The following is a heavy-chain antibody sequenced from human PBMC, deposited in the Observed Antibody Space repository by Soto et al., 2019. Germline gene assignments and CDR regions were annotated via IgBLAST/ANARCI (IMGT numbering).Heavy chain of an antibody. CDR2: IYVTGAV. CDR1: GAALNSGNYY. V-gene: IGHV4-31*03. Sequence: SETLSLTCSVSGAALNSGNYYWSWIRQVPGKGLEWIGHIYVTGAVDYNPSLRDRITTSQDTSERQFSLNLGLVTAADTAVYYCARLRIATNNYKWFDPWGQGTLVTVSS. CDR3: ARLRIATNNYKWFDP. D-gene: IGHD2-21*01. J-gene: IGHJ5*02.